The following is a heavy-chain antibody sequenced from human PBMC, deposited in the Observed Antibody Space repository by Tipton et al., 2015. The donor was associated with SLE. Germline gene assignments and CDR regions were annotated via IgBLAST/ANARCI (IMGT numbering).Heavy chain of an antibody. CDR1: GGSFSGYY. V-gene: IGHV4-34*01. J-gene: IGHJ4*02. CDR2: INHSGST. Sequence: TLSLTCAVYGGSFSGYYWTWIRQPPGKGLGWIGEINHSGSTNYDPPLKSRVTISVDTSKKQFSLKVSSVTAADTAVYYCASESLDYWGQGNMVTVSS. CDR3: ASESLDY.